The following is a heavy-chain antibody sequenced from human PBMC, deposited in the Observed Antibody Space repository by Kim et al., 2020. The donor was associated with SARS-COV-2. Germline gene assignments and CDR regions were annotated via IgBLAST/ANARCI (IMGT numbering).Heavy chain of an antibody. Sequence: LKSRVTISVDTSKNQFSLKLSSVTAADTAVYYCARGMGYSSSWYGAYFDYWGQGTLVTVSS. CDR3: ARGMGYSSSWYGAYFDY. D-gene: IGHD6-13*01. J-gene: IGHJ4*02. V-gene: IGHV4-34*01.